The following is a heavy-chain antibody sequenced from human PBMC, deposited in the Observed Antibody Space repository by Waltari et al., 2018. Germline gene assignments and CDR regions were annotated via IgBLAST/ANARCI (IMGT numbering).Heavy chain of an antibody. V-gene: IGHV3-53*01. CDR3: ARAKRMITFGGVIVNGGNDY. Sequence: EVQLVESGGGLIQPGGSLRLSCAASGFPVSSNYMSWVRQAPGKGLEWVSVIDSGGSTYYADSVKGRFTISRDNSKNTLYLQMNSLRAEDTAVYYCARAKRMITFGGVIVNGGNDYWGQGTLVTVSS. J-gene: IGHJ4*02. D-gene: IGHD3-16*02. CDR1: GFPVSSNY. CDR2: IDSGGST.